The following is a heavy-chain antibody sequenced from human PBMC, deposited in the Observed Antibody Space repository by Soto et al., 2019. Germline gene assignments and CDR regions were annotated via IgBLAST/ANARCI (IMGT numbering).Heavy chain of an antibody. J-gene: IGHJ4*02. CDR2: ISAYNGNT. D-gene: IGHD4-17*01. V-gene: IGHV1-18*01. CDR3: ARDLAKDGDYFEFDY. CDR1: GYTFTSYG. Sequence: QVQLVQSGAEVKKPGASVKVSCKASGYTFTSYGISWVRQAPGQGLEWMGWISAYNGNTNYAQKIQGRVTMTTDTSTSTAYMELRSLRSDDTAVYYCARDLAKDGDYFEFDYWGQGTLVTVSS.